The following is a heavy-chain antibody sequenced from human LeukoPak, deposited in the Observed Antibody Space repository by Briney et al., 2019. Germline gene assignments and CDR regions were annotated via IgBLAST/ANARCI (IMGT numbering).Heavy chain of an antibody. V-gene: IGHV4-59*11. J-gene: IGHJ4*02. D-gene: IGHD6-13*01. CDR2: IYYSGST. CDR1: GGSISSHY. Sequence: SETLSLTCTVSGGSISSHYWSWIRQPPGKGLEWIGYIYYSGSTNYNPSLKSRVTISVDTSKNQFSLKLSSVTAADTAVYYCASFRGYGYFDYWGQGTLVTVSS. CDR3: ASFRGYGYFDY.